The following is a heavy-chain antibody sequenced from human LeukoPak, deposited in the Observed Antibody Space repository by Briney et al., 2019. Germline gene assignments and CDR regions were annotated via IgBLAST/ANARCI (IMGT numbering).Heavy chain of an antibody. V-gene: IGHV3-33*06. CDR2: IWYDGSNK. Sequence: GSLRLSCAASGFTFSSYGMHWVRQAPGKGLEWVAVIWYDGSNKYYADSVKGRFTISRDNSKNTLYLQMNSLRAEDTAVYYCAKVATIPPTPYYYYYYMDVWGKGTTVTVSS. CDR3: AKVATIPPTPYYYYYYMDV. CDR1: GFTFSSYG. J-gene: IGHJ6*03. D-gene: IGHD5-12*01.